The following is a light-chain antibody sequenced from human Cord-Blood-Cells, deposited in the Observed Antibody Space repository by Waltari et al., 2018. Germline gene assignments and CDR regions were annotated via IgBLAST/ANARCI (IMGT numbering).Light chain of an antibody. CDR3: CSYAGSSTFVV. V-gene: IGLV2-23*03. CDR1: SSDVGRYNL. Sequence: QSALTQPASVSGSPGQSITISCTGTSSDVGRYNLVSWYQQQPGKAPKLMIYEGSKRPSGVSNRFSGSKSGNTASLTISGLQAEDEADYYCCSYAGSSTFVVFGGGTKLTVL. J-gene: IGLJ2*01. CDR2: EGS.